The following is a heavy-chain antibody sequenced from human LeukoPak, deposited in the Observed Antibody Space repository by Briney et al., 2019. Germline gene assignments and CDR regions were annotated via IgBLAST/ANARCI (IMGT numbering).Heavy chain of an antibody. J-gene: IGHJ4*02. CDR1: GFTFSSYE. Sequence: GGSLRLSCAASGFTFSSYEMNWVRQAPGKGLEWVSYISSSGSTIYYADSVRGRFTISRDNAKNSIYLQMNSLRVEDTAVYYCAKDIVGGGDDYWGQGTLVIVSS. CDR2: ISSSGSTI. V-gene: IGHV3-48*03. CDR3: AKDIVGGGDDY. D-gene: IGHD2-21*02.